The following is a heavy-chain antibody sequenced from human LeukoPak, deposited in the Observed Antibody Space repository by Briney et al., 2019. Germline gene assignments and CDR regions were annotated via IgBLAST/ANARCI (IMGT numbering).Heavy chain of an antibody. V-gene: IGHV3-23*01. CDR2: ISGSGGST. Sequence: GSLRLSCAASGFTFSSYWMSWVRQAPGKGLEWVSAISGSGGSTYYADSVKGRFTISRDNSKNTLYLQMNSLRAEDTAVYYCAKDGDGSGSYYYWGQGTLVTVSS. CDR1: GFTFSSYW. CDR3: AKDGDGSGSYYY. J-gene: IGHJ4*02. D-gene: IGHD3-10*01.